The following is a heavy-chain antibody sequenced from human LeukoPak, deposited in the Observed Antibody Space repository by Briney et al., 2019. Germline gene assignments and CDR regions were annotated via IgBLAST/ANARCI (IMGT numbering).Heavy chain of an antibody. J-gene: IGHJ4*02. V-gene: IGHV4-38-2*02. Sequence: SETLSLTCTVSGYSISSGYYWGWIRQPPGKGLEWIGSIYHSGSTYYNPSLKSRVTISVDTSKNQFSLKLSSVTAADTAVYYCASTLDTAMVQVDYWGQGTLVTVSS. CDR1: GYSISSGYY. D-gene: IGHD5-18*01. CDR2: IYHSGST. CDR3: ASTLDTAMVQVDY.